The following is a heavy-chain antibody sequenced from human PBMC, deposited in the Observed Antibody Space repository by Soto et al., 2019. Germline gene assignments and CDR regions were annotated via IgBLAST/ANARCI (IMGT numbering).Heavy chain of an antibody. D-gene: IGHD6-13*01. V-gene: IGHV4-59*01. J-gene: IGHJ6*04. CDR3: AGAVAAGYNCNYYCMDV. Sequence: SETLSLTCTVSGASISSYYWSWIRQPPGKGLKWIGYIYYSGSTNYNPSLKSRVTISVDTSKNQFSLKLSSVTAADTAVYYCAGAVAAGYNCNYYCMDVRGKGST. CDR2: IYYSGST. CDR1: GASISSYY.